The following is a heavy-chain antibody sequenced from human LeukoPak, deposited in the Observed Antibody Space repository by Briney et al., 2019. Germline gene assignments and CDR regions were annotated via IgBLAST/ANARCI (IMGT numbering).Heavy chain of an antibody. V-gene: IGHV1-2*02. CDR1: GFTLTASY. CDR3: ARLGQVILPNDAFDI. D-gene: IGHD1-26*01. CDR2: LNANNGGT. Sequence: ASVKVSCEASGFTLTASYIHWVRQAPGQGLEWMGWLNANNGGTSYSQRFQGRVTMTRDTSINTAFMELSRLTSDDTAVYYCARLGQVILPNDAFDIWGQGTMVSVSS. J-gene: IGHJ3*02.